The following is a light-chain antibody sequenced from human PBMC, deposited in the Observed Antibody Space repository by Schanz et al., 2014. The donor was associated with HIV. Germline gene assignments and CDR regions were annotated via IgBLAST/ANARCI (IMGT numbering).Light chain of an antibody. CDR1: SRDVGGYNL. V-gene: IGLV2-14*02. Sequence: QSALTQPASVSGSPGQSITISCTGTSRDVGGYNLLSWYQQRPGKAPKLMIYEGTKRPSGVSNRFSGSKSGNTASLTVSGLQAEDEADYYCASYTGSNQGVFGGGTKLTVL. CDR2: EGT. J-gene: IGLJ3*02. CDR3: ASYTGSNQGV.